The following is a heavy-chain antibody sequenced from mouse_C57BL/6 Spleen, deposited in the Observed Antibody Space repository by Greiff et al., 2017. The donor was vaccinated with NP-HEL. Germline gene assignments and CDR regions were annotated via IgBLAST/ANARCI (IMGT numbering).Heavy chain of an antibody. D-gene: IGHD1-1*01. V-gene: IGHV1-26*01. Sequence: VQLQQSGPELVKPGASVKISCKASGYTFTDYYMNWVKQSHGKSLEWIGDINPNNGGTSYNQKFKGKATLTVDKSSSIAYMELRSLTSEDSAVYYCARTGVLLRREYWYFDVWGTGTTVTVSS. J-gene: IGHJ1*03. CDR1: GYTFTDYY. CDR2: INPNNGGT. CDR3: ARTGVLLRREYWYFDV.